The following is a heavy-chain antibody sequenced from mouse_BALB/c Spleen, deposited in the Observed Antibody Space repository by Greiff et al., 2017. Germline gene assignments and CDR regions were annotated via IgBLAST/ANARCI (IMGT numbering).Heavy chain of an antibody. V-gene: IGHV3-2*02. CDR2: ISYSGST. CDR1: GYSITSDYA. Sequence: VQLQQSGPGLVKPSQSLSLTCTVTGYSITSDYAWNWIRQFPGNKLEWMGYISYSGSTSYNPSLKSRISITRDTSKNQFFLQLNSVTTEDTATYYCARDGNYFAWFAYWGQGTLVTVSA. D-gene: IGHD2-1*01. CDR3: ARDGNYFAWFAY. J-gene: IGHJ3*01.